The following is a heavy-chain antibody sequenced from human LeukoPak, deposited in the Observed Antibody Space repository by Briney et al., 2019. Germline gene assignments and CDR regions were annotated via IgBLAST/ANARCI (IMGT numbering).Heavy chain of an antibody. CDR1: GGSFSGYY. Sequence: SETLSLTCAVYGGSFSGYYWSWIRQPPGKGLEWIGYIYYSGSTNYNPSLKSRVTISVDTSKNQFSLKLSSVTAADTAVYYCARYTARPEYYFDYWGQGTLVTVSS. CDR2: IYYSGST. CDR3: ARYTARPEYYFDY. J-gene: IGHJ4*02. V-gene: IGHV4-59*01. D-gene: IGHD6-6*01.